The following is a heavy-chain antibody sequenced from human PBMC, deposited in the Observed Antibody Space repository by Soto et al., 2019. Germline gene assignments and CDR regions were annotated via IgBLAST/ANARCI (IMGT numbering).Heavy chain of an antibody. CDR1: GYTFTSYG. V-gene: IGHV1-18*01. D-gene: IGHD3-22*01. CDR3: AREYYYDSSGYYGNY. J-gene: IGHJ4*02. CDR2: ISAYNGNT. Sequence: ASVKVSCKASGYTFTSYGISWVRQAPGQGLEWMGWISAYNGNTNYAQKLQGRVTMTTDTSTSTAYMELRSLRSDDTAVYYCAREYYYDSSGYYGNYWGQGTLVTVSS.